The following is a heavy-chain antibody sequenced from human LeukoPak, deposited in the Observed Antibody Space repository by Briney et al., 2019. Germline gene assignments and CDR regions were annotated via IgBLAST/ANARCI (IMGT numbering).Heavy chain of an antibody. V-gene: IGHV4-59*01. CDR3: ARTIRYSSSWNWFDP. J-gene: IGHJ5*02. CDR1: GGSISSYY. D-gene: IGHD6-13*01. Sequence: SETLSLTCTVSGGSISSYYWSWIRQPPGKGLEWIGYIYYSGSTNYNPSLKCRVTISVDTSKNQFSLKLSSVTAADTAVYYCARTIRYSSSWNWFDPWGQGTLVTVSS. CDR2: IYYSGST.